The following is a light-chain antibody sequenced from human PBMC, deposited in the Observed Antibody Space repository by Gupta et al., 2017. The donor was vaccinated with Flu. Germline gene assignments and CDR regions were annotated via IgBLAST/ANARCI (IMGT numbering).Light chain of an antibody. V-gene: IGKV3-15*01. CDR2: GAS. Sequence: EIVMTQSPATLSVSPGERATLSCRASQSVSSNLARYQQKPGRAPRFLIYGASTRATGIPARFSGSGYGTEFTLTISSLQSEDFAVYYCQQYNNWPRTFGGGTKVEMK. CDR3: QQYNNWPRT. CDR1: QSVSSN. J-gene: IGKJ4*01.